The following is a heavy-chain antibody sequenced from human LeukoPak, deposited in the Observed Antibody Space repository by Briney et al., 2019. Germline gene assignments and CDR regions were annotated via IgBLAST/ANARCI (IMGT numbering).Heavy chain of an antibody. CDR3: ARDGEFFDY. CDR2: ITSSSSSV. Sequence: GGSLRLSCAASGFNFRNYDMNWVRQVPGKGLEWVSSITSSSSSVMYADSVKGRFTISRDNARNSVSLQMNGLRAEDTAVYYCARDGEFFDYWGQGTLVTVSS. CDR1: GFNFRNYD. D-gene: IGHD7-27*01. V-gene: IGHV3-21*01. J-gene: IGHJ4*02.